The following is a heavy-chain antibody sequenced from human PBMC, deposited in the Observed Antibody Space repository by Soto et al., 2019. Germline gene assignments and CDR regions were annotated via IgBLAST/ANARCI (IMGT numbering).Heavy chain of an antibody. CDR2: FDPEDGET. V-gene: IGHV1-24*01. D-gene: IGHD6-13*01. Sequence: ASVKVSCKVSGYTLTELSMHWVRQAPRKGLEWMGGFDPEDGETIYAQKFQGRVTMTEDTSTDTAYMELSSLRSEDTAVYYCATRRAYSSSWYWFDPWGQGTLVTVSS. CDR3: ATRRAYSSSWYWFDP. CDR1: GYTLTELS. J-gene: IGHJ5*02.